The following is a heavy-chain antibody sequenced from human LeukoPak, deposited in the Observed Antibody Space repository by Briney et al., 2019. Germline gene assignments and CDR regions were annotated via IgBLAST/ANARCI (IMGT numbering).Heavy chain of an antibody. J-gene: IGHJ4*02. Sequence: GGSLRLSCAASGFTFSYFGMDRVRQAPGKGLEWVAFIRYDGSNKYYADSVKGRFTISRDNSKNTLYLQMNSLRAEDTAVYYCAKDALGDILTGYESPHYFDYWGQGTLVTVSS. D-gene: IGHD3-9*01. CDR3: AKDALGDILTGYESPHYFDY. CDR1: GFTFSYFG. V-gene: IGHV3-30*02. CDR2: IRYDGSNK.